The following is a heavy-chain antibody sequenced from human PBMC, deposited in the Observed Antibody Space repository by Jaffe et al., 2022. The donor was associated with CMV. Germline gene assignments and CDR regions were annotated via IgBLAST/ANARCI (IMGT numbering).Heavy chain of an antibody. CDR3: AKPYLHDGDLHHDAFDI. Sequence: EVQLVESGGGLVQPGRSLRLSCAASGFTFDDYAMHWVRQAPGKGLEWVSGISWNSGSIGYADSVKGRFTISRDNAKNSLYLQMNSLRAEDTALYYCAKPYLHDGDLHHDAFDIWGQGTMVTVSS. CDR1: GFTFDDYA. J-gene: IGHJ3*02. D-gene: IGHD4-17*01. V-gene: IGHV3-9*01. CDR2: ISWNSGSI.